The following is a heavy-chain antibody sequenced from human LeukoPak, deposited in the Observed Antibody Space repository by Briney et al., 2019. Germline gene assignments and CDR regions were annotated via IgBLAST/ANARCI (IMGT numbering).Heavy chain of an antibody. V-gene: IGHV1-24*01. CDR2: FDPEDGET. CDR3: AGPGDSYVYLLDY. CDR1: GYTLTELS. D-gene: IGHD5-18*01. Sequence: ASVKVSCKVSGYTLTELSMHWVRQAPGKGLEWMGGFDPEDGETIYAQKFQGRVTMTEDTSTDTAYMELSSLRDEDTAVYYCAGPGDSYVYLLDYWGQGSLVTVSS. J-gene: IGHJ4*02.